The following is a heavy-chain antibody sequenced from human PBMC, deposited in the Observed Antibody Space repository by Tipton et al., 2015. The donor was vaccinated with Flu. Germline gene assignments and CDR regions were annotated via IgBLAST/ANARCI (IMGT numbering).Heavy chain of an antibody. Sequence: QLVQSGAEVKKPGESLKISCKGSGYSFTSYWIGWVRQMPGKGLEWMGIIYPGDSDTRYSPSFQGQATISADKSISTAYLQWSSLKASDTAMYYCARLGMGGCSSTSCYWGYYYYMDVWGKGTTVTVSS. V-gene: IGHV5-51*01. J-gene: IGHJ6*03. CDR1: GYSFTSYW. CDR3: ARLGMGGCSSTSCYWGYYYYMDV. D-gene: IGHD2-2*01. CDR2: IYPGDSDT.